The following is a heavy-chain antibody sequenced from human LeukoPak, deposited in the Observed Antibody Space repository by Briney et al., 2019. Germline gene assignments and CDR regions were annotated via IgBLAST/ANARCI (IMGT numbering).Heavy chain of an antibody. CDR1: GFTFICYW. Sequence: GGSLRLSCAASGFTFICYWMSWVRPAPGKGLELVANIKQDGSEKYYVDSLKGRFTISRDNARNSLYLQMNSLRTEDTAVYYCARARGCSGGRCSNFDYWGQGTLVAVSS. CDR3: ARARGCSGGRCSNFDY. D-gene: IGHD2-15*01. V-gene: IGHV3-7*01. CDR2: IKQDGSEK. J-gene: IGHJ4*02.